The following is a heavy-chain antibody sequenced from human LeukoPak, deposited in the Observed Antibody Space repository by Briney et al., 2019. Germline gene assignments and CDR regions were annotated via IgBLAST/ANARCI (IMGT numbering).Heavy chain of an antibody. J-gene: IGHJ4*02. CDR2: IHYSGST. CDR1: GGSINNYY. D-gene: IGHD2-21*01. V-gene: IGHV4-59*12. CDR3: AHCGGRCYSGAPFGH. Sequence: SETLSLTCTVSGGSINNYYWIWIRQPPGRGLEWIGYIHYSGSTNYKLSLKSRVTISVDTSKKQFSLKLNSVTVADTAVYYCAHCGGRCYSGAPFGHWGQGIPVTVSS.